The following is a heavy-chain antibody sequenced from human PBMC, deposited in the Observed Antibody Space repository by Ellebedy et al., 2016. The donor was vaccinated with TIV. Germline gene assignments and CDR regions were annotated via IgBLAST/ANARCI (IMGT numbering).Heavy chain of an antibody. D-gene: IGHD6-19*01. J-gene: IGHJ5*02. CDR3: ARAQVAGKGFDWFDP. CDR1: GGTFSAYA. CDR2: IIPVFRTA. V-gene: IGHV1-69*13. Sequence: AASVKVSCKASGGTFSAYAISWVRQAPGQGLEWLGGIIPVFRTADYAQKFQGRVTITADESTTTAYMELSNLTSEDTAVYYCARAQVAGKGFDWFDPWGQGTLVTVSS.